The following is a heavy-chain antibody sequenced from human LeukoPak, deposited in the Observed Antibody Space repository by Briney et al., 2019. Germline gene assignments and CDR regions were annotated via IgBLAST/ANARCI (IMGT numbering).Heavy chain of an antibody. J-gene: IGHJ4*02. D-gene: IGHD5-18*01. V-gene: IGHV3-74*01. CDR3: AREGRGYSYAFEY. Sequence: PGGSLRLSCAASGFTFSNYWMHWVRQAPGKGLVWVSRINSDGSSTTYADSVKGRLTISRDNGQNTLYLQMNSLRAEDTAVYYCAREGRGYSYAFEYWGQGTLVTVSS. CDR2: INSDGSST. CDR1: GFTFSNYW.